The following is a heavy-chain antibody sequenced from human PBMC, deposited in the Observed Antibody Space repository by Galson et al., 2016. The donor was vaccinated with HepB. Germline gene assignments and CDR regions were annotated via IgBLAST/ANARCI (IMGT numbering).Heavy chain of an antibody. V-gene: IGHV4-30-2*01. J-gene: IGHJ5*02. CDR1: GGFINSGGAS. CDR2: IYYAGGT. Sequence: TLSLTCAVSGGFINSGGASWGWIRQTPGQGLEWIGCIYYAGGTYYNPSLKSRVTISVDRPKNQFSLNLKSVTAADTAVYYCARAVVPGVVHTYNWFDPWGQGTLVTVSP. D-gene: IGHD3-10*01. CDR3: ARAVVPGVVHTYNWFDP.